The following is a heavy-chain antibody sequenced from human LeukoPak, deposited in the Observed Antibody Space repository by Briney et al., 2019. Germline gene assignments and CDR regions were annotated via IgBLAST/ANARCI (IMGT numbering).Heavy chain of an antibody. Sequence: GGSLRLSCTASGFTFSSYWMSWVRQAAGRGLELVANIKQDGSEKYYVDSVKGRFTISRDNSKNTLYLQMNSLRAEDTAVYYCAKDPLLFPFDILTKYNWFDPWGQGTLVTVSS. CDR3: AKDPLLFPFDILTKYNWFDP. CDR1: GFTFSSYW. D-gene: IGHD3-9*01. V-gene: IGHV3-7*03. J-gene: IGHJ5*02. CDR2: IKQDGSEK.